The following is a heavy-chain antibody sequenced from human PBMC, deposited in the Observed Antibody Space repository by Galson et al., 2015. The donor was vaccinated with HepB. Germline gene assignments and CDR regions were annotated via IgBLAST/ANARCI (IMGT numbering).Heavy chain of an antibody. CDR1: GYTFIGYY. V-gene: IGHV1-2*02. J-gene: IGHJ4*02. D-gene: IGHD3-3*01. CDR2: INPKTGDT. Sequence: QSGAEVKKPGASVKVSCKASGYTFIGYYVHWVRQAPGQGLEWMGWINPKTGDTKYAQRFQDRLTMTRDTSINTVYMDLTSLTSNDATVYFCAKAGRSHRFWSGDYSHWGQGSQVIVSS. CDR3: AKAGRSHRFWSGDYSH.